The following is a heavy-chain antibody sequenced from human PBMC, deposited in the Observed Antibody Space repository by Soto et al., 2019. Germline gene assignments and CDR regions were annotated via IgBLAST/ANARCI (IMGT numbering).Heavy chain of an antibody. Sequence: GGSLRLSCAASGFTFSSYAMSWVRQAPGKGLEWVSAISGSGGSTYYADSVKGRFTISRDNSKNTLYLQMYSLRAKDTAVYYCEKENCSSTSCYFDYWGQGTLVTVSS. J-gene: IGHJ4*02. CDR3: EKENCSSTSCYFDY. CDR1: GFTFSSYA. D-gene: IGHD2-2*01. CDR2: ISGSGGST. V-gene: IGHV3-23*01.